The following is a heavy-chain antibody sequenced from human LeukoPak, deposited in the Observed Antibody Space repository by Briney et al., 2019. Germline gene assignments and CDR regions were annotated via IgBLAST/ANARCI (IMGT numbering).Heavy chain of an antibody. Sequence: PGGSLRLSCAASGFIFSDYTMNWVRQAPGKGLEWVSAINGNSKHIYYVDSVKGRFTISRDNAKNSLYLQMSNLRAEDTAVYFCARGGGLDVWGQGATVTVSS. D-gene: IGHD3-16*01. CDR2: INGNSKHI. V-gene: IGHV3-21*04. CDR3: ARGGGLDV. J-gene: IGHJ6*02. CDR1: GFIFSDYT.